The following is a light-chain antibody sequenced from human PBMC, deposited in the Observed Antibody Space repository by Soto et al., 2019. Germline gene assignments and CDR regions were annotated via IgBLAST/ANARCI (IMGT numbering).Light chain of an antibody. V-gene: IGKV3-20*01. J-gene: IGKJ3*01. CDR2: GAS. CDR1: QRITSNY. Sequence: EIVLTQSPGTLSLSPGERATLSCRASQRITSNYLAWYQHKPGQAPRLLIYGASNRATGIPDRFSGSGSGTDFTLTISRLEPEDSAIYYCQQYGTSPFTFGPGTKVDIK. CDR3: QQYGTSPFT.